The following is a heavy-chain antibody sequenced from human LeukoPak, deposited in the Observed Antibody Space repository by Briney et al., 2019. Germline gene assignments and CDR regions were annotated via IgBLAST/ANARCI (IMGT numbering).Heavy chain of an antibody. V-gene: IGHV3-21*01. Sequence: GGSLRLSCAASGFTFSSYSLNWVRQAPGKGLEWVSSISSSSSYIYYADSVKGRFTISRDNAKNSLYLQMNSLRAEDTAVYYCARGGQLAAFDYWGQGTLVTVSS. CDR3: ARGGQLAAFDY. D-gene: IGHD6-6*01. J-gene: IGHJ4*02. CDR2: ISSSSSYI. CDR1: GFTFSSYS.